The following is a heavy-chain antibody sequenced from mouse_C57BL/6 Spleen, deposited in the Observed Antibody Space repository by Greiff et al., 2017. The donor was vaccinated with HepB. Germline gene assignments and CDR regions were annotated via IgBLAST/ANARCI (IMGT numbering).Heavy chain of an antibody. V-gene: IGHV1-64*01. CDR3: ARSHYGNYMGSYAMDY. J-gene: IGHJ4*01. CDR2: IHPNSGST. D-gene: IGHD2-1*01. CDR1: GYTFTSYW. Sequence: VQLQQPGAELVKPGASVKLSCKASGYTFTSYWMHWVKQRPGQGLEWIGMIHPNSGSTNYNEKFKSKATLTVDKSSSTAYMQLSSLTSEDSAVYYCARSHYGNYMGSYAMDYWGQGTSVTVSS.